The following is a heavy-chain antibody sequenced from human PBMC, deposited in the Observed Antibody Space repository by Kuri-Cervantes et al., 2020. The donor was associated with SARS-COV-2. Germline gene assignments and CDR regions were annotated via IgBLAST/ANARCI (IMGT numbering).Heavy chain of an antibody. J-gene: IGHJ4*02. D-gene: IGHD3-10*01. CDR3: AIPRRDYGSGSRYGGFDY. CDR2: IYPGDSDT. V-gene: IGHV5-51*01. CDR1: GYSFPTYW. Sequence: GGSLRLSCKGSGYSFPTYWISWVRQVPGKGLEWMGVIYPGDSDTRYSPSFQGQVTMSSDRSISTAYLQWSSLKASDTAMYYCAIPRRDYGSGSRYGGFDYWGQGTLVTVSS.